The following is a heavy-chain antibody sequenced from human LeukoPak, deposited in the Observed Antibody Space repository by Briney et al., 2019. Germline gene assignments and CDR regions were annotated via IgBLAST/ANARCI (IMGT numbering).Heavy chain of an antibody. CDR2: ISSSGSTI. D-gene: IGHD3-16*01. J-gene: IGHJ3*02. CDR3: ARARLTDYVWGRRTFDI. V-gene: IGHV3-48*03. CDR1: GFTFSSYE. Sequence: PGGSLRLSCAVSGFTFSSYEMNWVRQAPGKGLEWVSYISSSGSTIYYADSVKGRFTISRDNAKKSLYLQMNSLRAEDTAVYYCARARLTDYVWGRRTFDIWAKGQWSPSLQ.